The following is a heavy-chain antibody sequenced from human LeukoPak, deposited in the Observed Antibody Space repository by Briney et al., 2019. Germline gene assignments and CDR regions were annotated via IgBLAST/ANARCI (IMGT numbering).Heavy chain of an antibody. V-gene: IGHV5-51*01. CDR3: ARTNYYETSGWASGLSPFDM. D-gene: IGHD3-22*01. CDR2: IYPVDSDT. Sequence: GESLKISCKGSGNNFATYWIAWVRQMPGKGLEWIGVIYPVDSDTRYSPTSQGQVTISVDKSTSTAYLQWSRLKASDTAMYYCARTNYYETSGWASGLSPFDMWGRGTMVTVSP. J-gene: IGHJ3*02. CDR1: GNNFATYW.